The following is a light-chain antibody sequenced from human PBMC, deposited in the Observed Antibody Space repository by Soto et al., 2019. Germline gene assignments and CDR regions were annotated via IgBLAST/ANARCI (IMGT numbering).Light chain of an antibody. J-gene: IGKJ1*01. CDR2: DAS. Sequence: EIVLTQSPATLSLSPGERATLSCGASQSVSSYLAWYQQTPGQAPRLLIYDASNRATGIPARFSGSGSGTDFTLTISSLEAEDIAVYYCQQRSNWPPWTFGQGTKVEIK. CDR1: QSVSSY. CDR3: QQRSNWPPWT. V-gene: IGKV3-11*01.